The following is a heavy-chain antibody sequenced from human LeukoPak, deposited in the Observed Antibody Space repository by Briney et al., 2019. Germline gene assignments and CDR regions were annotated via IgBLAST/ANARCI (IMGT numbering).Heavy chain of an antibody. CDR2: VDHTGST. Sequence: NPSETLSLTCSVSDDSITMYYWTWIRQPPGKGLEWIGYVDHTGSTNFNPSLNGRVSISRDTSKNQFSLKLSSVTAADTAVYYCARGYSGYDYGYWGQGTLVTVSS. J-gene: IGHJ4*02. V-gene: IGHV4-59*01. CDR1: DDSITMYY. D-gene: IGHD5-12*01. CDR3: ARGYSGYDYGY.